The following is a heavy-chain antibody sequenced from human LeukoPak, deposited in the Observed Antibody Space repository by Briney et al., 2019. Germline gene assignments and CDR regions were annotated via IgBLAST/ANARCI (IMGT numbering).Heavy chain of an antibody. CDR3: ARGPWGVVINPHFDY. CDR2: INPNSGGT. D-gene: IGHD3-3*01. CDR1: GYTFTGYY. J-gene: IGHJ4*02. V-gene: IGHV1-2*02. Sequence: ASVKVSCKASGYTFTGYYMHWVRQAPGQGLEWMGWINPNSGGTNYAQKFQGRVTMTRDTSISTAYMELSRLRSDDTAVYYCARGPWGVVINPHFDYWGQGTLVTVSS.